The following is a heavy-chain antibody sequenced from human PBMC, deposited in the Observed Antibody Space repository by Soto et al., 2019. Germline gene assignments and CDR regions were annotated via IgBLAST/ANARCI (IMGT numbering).Heavy chain of an antibody. D-gene: IGHD3-22*01. J-gene: IGHJ6*02. CDR2: INPSGGST. V-gene: IGHV1-46*01. CDR1: GYTFTSYY. Sequence: ASVKVSCKASGYTFTSYYMHWVRQAPGQGLEWMGIINPSGGSTSYAQKFQGRVTMTRDTSTSTVYMELSSLRSEDTAVYYCARERNCYDSSGSGQIYCMDVWGQGTTVTVSS. CDR3: ARERNCYDSSGSGQIYCMDV.